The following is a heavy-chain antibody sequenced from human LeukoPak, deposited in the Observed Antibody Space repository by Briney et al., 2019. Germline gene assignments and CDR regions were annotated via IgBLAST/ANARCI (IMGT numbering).Heavy chain of an antibody. J-gene: IGHJ5*02. D-gene: IGHD3-3*01. Sequence: GASVKVSCKASGYTFTSYDINWVRQAIGQGLEWMGWMNPNSGNTGYAQKFQGRVTMTRNTSISTAYMELSSLRSEDTAVYYCARGLSRITIFGVVRNWFDPWGQGTLVTVSS. V-gene: IGHV1-8*01. CDR2: MNPNSGNT. CDR1: GYTFTSYD. CDR3: ARGLSRITIFGVVRNWFDP.